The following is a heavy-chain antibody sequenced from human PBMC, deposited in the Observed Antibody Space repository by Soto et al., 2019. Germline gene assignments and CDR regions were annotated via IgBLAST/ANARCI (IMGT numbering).Heavy chain of an antibody. J-gene: IGHJ4*02. V-gene: IGHV4-31*03. D-gene: IGHD3-22*01. Sequence: SETLSLTCTVSGGSVSRAGYFWSWIRQHPGKGLEWIAYIYYSGSAYYNPSLKSRVTISVVSSQNQFSLKLTSVTASDTAVYYCARTAAYDSSGSLLDYFLYWGQGTLVAVSS. CDR2: IYYSGSA. CDR1: GGSVSRAGYF. CDR3: ARTAAYDSSGSLLDYFLY.